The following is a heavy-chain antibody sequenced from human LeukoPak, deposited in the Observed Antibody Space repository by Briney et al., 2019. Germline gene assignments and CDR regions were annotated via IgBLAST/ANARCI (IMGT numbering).Heavy chain of an antibody. Sequence: ASLKVSCKASGYTFTSYGISWVRQAPGQGLEWMRWISAYNGNTNYAQTLQGRVTMTTDTSTSTAYMQLRSLRSDDTAVYYCARGSPIVVVIPFDYWGQGTLVTVSS. J-gene: IGHJ4*02. CDR1: GYTFTSYG. V-gene: IGHV1-18*01. CDR2: ISAYNGNT. D-gene: IGHD3-22*01. CDR3: ARGSPIVVVIPFDY.